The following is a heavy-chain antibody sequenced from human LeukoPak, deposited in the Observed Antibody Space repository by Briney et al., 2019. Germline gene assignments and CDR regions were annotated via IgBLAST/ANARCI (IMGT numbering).Heavy chain of an antibody. CDR1: GYTFTGYY. Sequence: ASVKVSCKASGYTFTGYYMHWVRQAPGQGLEWMGWINPNSGGTNYAQKFQGRVTMTRDTSISTAYMELSRLRSDDTAVYYCARDSRYSSSWTYENWFDPWGQGTLVTVSS. D-gene: IGHD6-13*01. CDR3: ARDSRYSSSWTYENWFDP. V-gene: IGHV1-2*02. J-gene: IGHJ5*02. CDR2: INPNSGGT.